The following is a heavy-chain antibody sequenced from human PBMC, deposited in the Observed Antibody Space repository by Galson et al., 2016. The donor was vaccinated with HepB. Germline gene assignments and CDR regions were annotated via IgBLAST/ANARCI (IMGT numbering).Heavy chain of an antibody. Sequence: SVKVSCKDHGGTFRSYGLHWVREAPGQGLEWVGGIIPIFATANYAQKFQGRVTITADESTSTGYMELRSLTFEDTGIYYCAKMAGAARGAFDFWGQGTMVTVS. J-gene: IGHJ3*01. V-gene: IGHV1-69*13. CDR1: GGTFRSYG. CDR2: IIPIFATA. D-gene: IGHD6-25*01. CDR3: AKMAGAARGAFDF.